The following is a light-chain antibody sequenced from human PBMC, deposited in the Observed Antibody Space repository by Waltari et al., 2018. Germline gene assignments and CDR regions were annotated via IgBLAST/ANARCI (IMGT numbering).Light chain of an antibody. Sequence: QSVLTQPPSVSAAPGQKVTISCSGGTSNIGNYYVSWYQHLPGAAPKLLIYDKDKRPSGIPDRFSASKSGTSATLGSTGLQIGDEADYYCATWDNSLTDVVFGGGTKLTVL. CDR3: ATWDNSLTDVV. J-gene: IGLJ2*01. CDR1: TSNIGNYY. V-gene: IGLV1-51*01. CDR2: DKD.